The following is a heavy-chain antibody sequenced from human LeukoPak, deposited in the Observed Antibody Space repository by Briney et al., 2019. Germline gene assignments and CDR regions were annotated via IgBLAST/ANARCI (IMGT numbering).Heavy chain of an antibody. V-gene: IGHV4-38-2*02. CDR3: ARDVGSYYGGDAFDI. CDR1: GYSISSDYY. D-gene: IGHD1-26*01. J-gene: IGHJ3*02. Sequence: SETLSLTCTVSGYSISSDYYWGWVRQPPGKGLEWIATSFHSGSTYYNPSLKSRVTMSVDTSKNQFSLKLSSVTAADTAVYYCARDVGSYYGGDAFDIWGQGTMVTVSS. CDR2: SFHSGST.